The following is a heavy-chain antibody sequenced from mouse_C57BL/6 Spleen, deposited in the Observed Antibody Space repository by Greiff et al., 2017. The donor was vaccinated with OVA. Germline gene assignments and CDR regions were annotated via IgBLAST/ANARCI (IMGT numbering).Heavy chain of an antibody. CDR3: ARGAFYYYAMDY. CDR1: GYTFTDYY. CDR2: INPNNGGT. Sequence: EVQLQQSGPELVKPGASVKISCKASGYTFTDYYMNWVKQSHGKSLEWIGDINPNNGGTSYNQKFKGKATLTVDKSSSKAYMELRSLTSEDSAVYYCARGAFYYYAMDYWGQGTSVTVSS. J-gene: IGHJ4*01. V-gene: IGHV1-26*01.